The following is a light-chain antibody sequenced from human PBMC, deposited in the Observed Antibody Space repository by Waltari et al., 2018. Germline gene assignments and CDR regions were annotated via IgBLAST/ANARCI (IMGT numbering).Light chain of an antibody. CDR3: QQHYISGT. V-gene: IGKV4-1*01. Sequence: DIVMTQSPDSLAVSLGERATINCKSSQSVLYSSNNKNYLAWYQQGPGQPPKLLIYWASTRESGVPDRFSGSGSGTDFTLTISSLQTEDVAVYYCQQHYISGTFGQGTKVQIK. CDR2: WAS. CDR1: QSVLYSSNNKNY. J-gene: IGKJ1*01.